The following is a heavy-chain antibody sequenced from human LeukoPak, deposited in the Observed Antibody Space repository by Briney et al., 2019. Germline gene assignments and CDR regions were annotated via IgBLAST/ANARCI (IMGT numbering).Heavy chain of an antibody. V-gene: IGHV3-53*01. CDR3: ARDREVVTARAQMDV. J-gene: IGHJ6*04. D-gene: IGHD2-21*02. Sequence: GGSLRLSCAVSGFTVSSNHMSWVHQAPGKGLEWVSVIYNDGNTYYTDSVKGRFTISRDNSKNTVFLQMNSLRAEDTAMYYCARDREVVTARAQMDVWGKGTTVTVSS. CDR2: IYNDGNT. CDR1: GFTVSSNH.